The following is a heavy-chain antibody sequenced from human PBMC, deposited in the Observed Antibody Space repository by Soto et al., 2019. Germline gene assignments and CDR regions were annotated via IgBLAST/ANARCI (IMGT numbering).Heavy chain of an antibody. J-gene: IGHJ5*02. CDR2: ISRSIIDT. D-gene: IGHD6-6*01. Sequence: PGGSLRLSCAASGFTFSSYSMHWVRQAPGKGLEWVSFISRSIIDTSYGDSVKGRFTISRDNARNSLYLQMDTLRPEDTAVYYCAREKLYSSLSIDLWGQGTLVTVSS. CDR1: GFTFSSYS. V-gene: IGHV3-21*06. CDR3: AREKLYSSLSIDL.